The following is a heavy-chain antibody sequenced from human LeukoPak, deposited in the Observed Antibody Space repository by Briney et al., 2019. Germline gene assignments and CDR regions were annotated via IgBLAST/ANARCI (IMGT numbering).Heavy chain of an antibody. CDR3: ARVPDYDFWSGYHFDY. Sequence: GGSLRLSCAASGFTFSSHWMHWVRQAPGKGLVWVSRINSDGSSTSYADSVKGRFTISRDNAKNTLYLQMNSLRAEDTAVYYCARVPDYDFWSGYHFDYWGQGTLVTVSS. CDR1: GFTFSSHW. J-gene: IGHJ4*02. CDR2: INSDGSST. V-gene: IGHV3-74*01. D-gene: IGHD3-3*01.